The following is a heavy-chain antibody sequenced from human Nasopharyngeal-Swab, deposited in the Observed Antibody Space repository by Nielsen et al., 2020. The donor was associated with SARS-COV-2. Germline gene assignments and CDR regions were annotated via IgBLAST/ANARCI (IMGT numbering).Heavy chain of an antibody. CDR1: VFTFSSSA. D-gene: IGHD3-22*01. V-gene: IGHV3-30-3*01. J-gene: IGHJ4*02. Sequence: GESLKISCAASVFTFSSSAMHWVRQAPGKGLEWVAVISYDGSNKYFADSVKGRFTISRDNSKNTLYLQMNSLRAEDTAVYYCASPPLDSSGYYYGFHYWGRGTLVTVSS. CDR3: ASPPLDSSGYYYGFHY. CDR2: ISYDGSNK.